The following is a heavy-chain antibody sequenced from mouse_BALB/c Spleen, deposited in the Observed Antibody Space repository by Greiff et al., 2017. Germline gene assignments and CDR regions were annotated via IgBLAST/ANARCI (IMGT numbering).Heavy chain of an antibody. J-gene: IGHJ2*01. CDR3: AKSLTGTGDFDY. CDR1: GYTFTSYW. CDR2: IYPGDGDT. V-gene: IGHV1-87*01. D-gene: IGHD4-1*01. Sequence: VQLQQSGAELARPGASVKLSCKASGYTFTSYWMQWVKQRPGQGLEWIGAIYPGDGDTRYTQKFKGKATLTADKSSSTAYMQLSSLASEDSAVYYCAKSLTGTGDFDYWGQGTTLTVSS.